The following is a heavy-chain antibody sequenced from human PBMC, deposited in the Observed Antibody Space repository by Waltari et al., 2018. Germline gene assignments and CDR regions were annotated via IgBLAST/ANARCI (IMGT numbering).Heavy chain of an antibody. CDR1: GFTFSSYG. CDR2: IRYDGSNK. V-gene: IGHV3-30*02. Sequence: VQLVESGGGVVQPGGSLRLSCAASGFTFSSYGLHWVRQAPGKGLEWVAFIRYDGSNKYYADSVKGRFTISRDNSKNTLYLQMNSLRAEDTAVYYCAKDLGGATCFDYWGQGTLVTVSS. CDR3: AKDLGGATCFDY. J-gene: IGHJ4*02. D-gene: IGHD1-26*01.